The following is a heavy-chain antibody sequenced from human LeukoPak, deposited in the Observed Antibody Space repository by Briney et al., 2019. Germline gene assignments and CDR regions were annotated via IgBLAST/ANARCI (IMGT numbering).Heavy chain of an antibody. V-gene: IGHV3-23*01. CDR3: ARDLPAMTTVTTALGYYFDY. D-gene: IGHD4-11*01. CDR2: ISGSGGST. Sequence: GGSLRLSCAASGFTFSSYAMSWVRQAPGKGLEWVSAISGSGGSTYYADSVKGRFTISRDNSKNTLYLQMNSLRADDTAVYYCARDLPAMTTVTTALGYYFDYWGQGTLVTVSS. CDR1: GFTFSSYA. J-gene: IGHJ4*02.